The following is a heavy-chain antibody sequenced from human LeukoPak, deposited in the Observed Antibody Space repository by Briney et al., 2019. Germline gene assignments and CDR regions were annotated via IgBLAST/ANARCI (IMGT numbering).Heavy chain of an antibody. Sequence: PGGSLRLSCAASGFTVSSNYMSWVRQAPGKGLEWVSVIYSGGSTYYADSVKGRFTISRDNSKNTLYLQMNSLRAEDTAVYYCARGNIVVVPAADSWFDPWGQGTLVTVSS. J-gene: IGHJ5*02. D-gene: IGHD2-2*01. CDR3: ARGNIVVVPAADSWFDP. CDR1: GFTVSSNY. CDR2: IYSGGST. V-gene: IGHV3-66*02.